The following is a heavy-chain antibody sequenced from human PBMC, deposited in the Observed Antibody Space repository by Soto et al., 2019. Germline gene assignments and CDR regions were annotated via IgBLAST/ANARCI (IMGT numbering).Heavy chain of an antibody. V-gene: IGHV3-30*18. J-gene: IGHJ6*02. CDR1: GFTFSSYG. CDR3: AKDANYYDSSALYYYYYYGMDV. CDR2: ISYDGSNK. Sequence: QVQLVESGGGVVQPGRSLRLSCAASGFTFSSYGMHWVRQAPGKGLEWVAVISYDGSNKYYADSVKGRFTISRDNSKNTLYLQMNSLRAEDTAVYYCAKDANYYDSSALYYYYYYGMDVWGQGTTVTVSS. D-gene: IGHD3-22*01.